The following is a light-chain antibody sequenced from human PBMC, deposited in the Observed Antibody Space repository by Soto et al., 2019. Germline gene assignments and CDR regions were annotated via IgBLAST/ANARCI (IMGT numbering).Light chain of an antibody. V-gene: IGLV1-47*02. J-gene: IGLJ2*01. CDR2: SNK. CDR1: TSNIGSNY. Sequence: QSVLTQPPSASGTPGQRVNISCSGSTSNIGSNYVYWYQHLPGTAPRLIIYSNKYRPSGVPDRISGSKSGTSASLAISGLRSEDEADYYCAAWDDSLSGVVFGGGTKLTVL. CDR3: AAWDDSLSGVV.